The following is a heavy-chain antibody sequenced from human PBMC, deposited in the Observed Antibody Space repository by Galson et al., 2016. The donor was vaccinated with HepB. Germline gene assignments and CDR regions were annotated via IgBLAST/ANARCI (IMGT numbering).Heavy chain of an antibody. CDR2: IYSSGSA. CDR1: GGSINNYY. Sequence: ETLSLTCTVSGGSINNYYWSWIRQSPGKALEWVGYIYSSGSAYYNPSLESRVTISLDASKKQFSLKLSSVTAADSAVYYSARCPYGGNSYCDYWGQGILVIVSS. J-gene: IGHJ4*02. CDR3: ARCPYGGNSYCDY. V-gene: IGHV4-59*13. D-gene: IGHD4-23*01.